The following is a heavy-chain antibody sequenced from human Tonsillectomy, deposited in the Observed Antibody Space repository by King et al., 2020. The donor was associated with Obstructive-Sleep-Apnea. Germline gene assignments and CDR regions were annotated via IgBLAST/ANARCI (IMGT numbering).Heavy chain of an antibody. V-gene: IGHV4-59*01. Sequence: QLQESGPGVVKPSETLSLTCTVSGGSISSYYWSWIRQPPGKGLECIGYIYDSGSANYNPSLKSRVTISVDTSKNQFSLKLTSVTAADTAVYYCARTRGYSHGPSPTTFDYWGQGTLVTVSS. D-gene: IGHD5-18*01. CDR2: IYDSGSA. CDR1: GGSISSYY. J-gene: IGHJ4*02. CDR3: ARTRGYSHGPSPTTFDY.